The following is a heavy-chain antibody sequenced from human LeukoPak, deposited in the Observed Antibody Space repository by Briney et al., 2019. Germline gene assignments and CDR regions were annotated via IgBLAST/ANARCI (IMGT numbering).Heavy chain of an antibody. V-gene: IGHV3-66*01. CDR1: GFTVSSNY. J-gene: IGHJ4*02. CDR3: AKGIVGFFHCPMDY. D-gene: IGHD3-22*01. CDR2: IYSGGST. Sequence: GGSLRLSCAASGFTVSSNYMSWVRQAPGKGLEWVSVIYSGGSTYYADSVKGRFTISRDNSKNTLYLQMNSLRAEDTAVYYCAKGIVGFFHCPMDYWGQGTLVTVSS.